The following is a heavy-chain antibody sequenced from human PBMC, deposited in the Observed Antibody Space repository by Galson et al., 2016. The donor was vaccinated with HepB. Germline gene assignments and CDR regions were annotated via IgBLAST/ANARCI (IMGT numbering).Heavy chain of an antibody. V-gene: IGHV3-64D*09. D-gene: IGHD5-24*01. CDR1: GLTFSAFT. J-gene: IGHJ4*02. Sequence: SLRLSCAPSGLTFSAFTMHWVRQAPGKGLEYVSAISRNGGTSRYADSLKGRFTISRDNSKSTLFLQMSSLRPDDTAVYYCVVVNGFNSLDYWGQGTLVAVSS. CDR3: VVVNGFNSLDY. CDR2: ISRNGGTS.